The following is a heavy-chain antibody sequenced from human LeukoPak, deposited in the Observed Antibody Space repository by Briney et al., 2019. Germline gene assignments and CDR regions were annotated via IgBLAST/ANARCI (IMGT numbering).Heavy chain of an antibody. J-gene: IGHJ4*02. CDR2: IYYSGTT. Sequence: PSETLSLTCTVCGVSISSTTNYWGWVHQPPGKGLEWIGAIYYSGTTSYNPSLRSRVTISVDTSRSQFSLKLTSVTAADTAVYYCARHEEEDGYNAKTVDYWGQGTLVTVSS. CDR1: GVSISSTTNY. CDR3: ARHEEEDGYNAKTVDY. D-gene: IGHD5-24*01. V-gene: IGHV4-39*01.